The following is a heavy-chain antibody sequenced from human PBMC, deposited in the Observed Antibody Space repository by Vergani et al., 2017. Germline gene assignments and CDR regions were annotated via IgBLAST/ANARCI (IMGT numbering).Heavy chain of an antibody. J-gene: IGHJ4*02. Sequence: VQLVESGGGVVQPGRSLRLSCAASGFTFSSYSMNWVRQAPGKGLEWVSSISSSSSYIYYADSVKGRFTISRDNAKNSLYLQMNSLRAEDTAVYYCARDPSSSWFDYWGQGTLVTVSS. CDR3: ARDPSSSWFDY. CDR2: ISSSSSYI. V-gene: IGHV3-21*01. CDR1: GFTFSSYS. D-gene: IGHD6-13*01.